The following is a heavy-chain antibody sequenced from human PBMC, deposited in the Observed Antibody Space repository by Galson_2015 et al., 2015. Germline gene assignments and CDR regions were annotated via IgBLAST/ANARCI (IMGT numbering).Heavy chain of an antibody. V-gene: IGHV2-26*01. Sequence: PALVKPTQTPTLTCTVSGFSLSNARMGVSWIRQPPGKALEWLAHIFSNDEKSYSTSLKSRLTISKDTSKSQVVLTMTNMDPVDTATYYCARIEDGYDILTGYYTHDNWFDPWGQGTLVTVSS. CDR3: ARIEDGYDILTGYYTHDNWFDP. D-gene: IGHD3-9*01. CDR1: GFSLSNARMG. CDR2: IFSNDEK. J-gene: IGHJ5*02.